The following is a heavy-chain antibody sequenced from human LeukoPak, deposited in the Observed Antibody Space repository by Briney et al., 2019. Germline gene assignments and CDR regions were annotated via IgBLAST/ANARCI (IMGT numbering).Heavy chain of an antibody. CDR1: GFTFSSYA. CDR3: ARGGQYSGSYSGFDY. D-gene: IGHD1-26*01. J-gene: IGHJ4*02. Sequence: PGGSLRLSCAASGFTFSSYAMHWVRQAPGKGLEWVAVISYDGSNKYYADSVKGRFTISRDNSKNTLYLQMNSLRAEDTAVYYCARGGQYSGSYSGFDYWGQGTLVTVSS. V-gene: IGHV3-30-3*01. CDR2: ISYDGSNK.